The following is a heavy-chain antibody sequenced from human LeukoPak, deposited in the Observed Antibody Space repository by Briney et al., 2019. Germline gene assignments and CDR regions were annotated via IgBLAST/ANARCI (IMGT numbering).Heavy chain of an antibody. V-gene: IGHV3-9*01. CDR2: IGGGGTE. J-gene: IGHJ4*02. CDR3: ARAQGALDY. Sequence: GRSLRLSCAASGFTFDDYAMHWVRQGPGKGLEWVSGIGGGGTEYYADSVKGRFIISSDSSQNLVHLQMNSLTVEDTAVYYCARAQGALDYWGQGTLVTASS. CDR1: GFTFDDYA. D-gene: IGHD1-26*01.